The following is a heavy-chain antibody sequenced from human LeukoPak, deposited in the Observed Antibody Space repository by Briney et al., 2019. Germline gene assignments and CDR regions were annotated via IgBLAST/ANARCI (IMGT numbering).Heavy chain of an antibody. CDR1: GGSISSGSYY. CDR2: IYTSGST. CDR3: ARSTWDLDAFEI. Sequence: PSQTLSLTCTVSGGSISSGSYYWSWIRQPAGKGLEWIGRIYTSGSTNYNPSLKSRVTISIDTSKSQFFLKLSSVTAADTAMYYCARSTWDLDAFEIWGQGTMVTVSS. V-gene: IGHV4-61*02. J-gene: IGHJ3*02. D-gene: IGHD2/OR15-2a*01.